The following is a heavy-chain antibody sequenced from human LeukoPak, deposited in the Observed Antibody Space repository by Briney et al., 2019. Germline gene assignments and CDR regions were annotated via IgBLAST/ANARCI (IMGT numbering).Heavy chain of an antibody. J-gene: IGHJ4*02. CDR3: ARANAIWKYFDS. CDR2: IKEDGSEN. V-gene: IGHV3-7*03. Sequence: GGSLRLSCAASGFTFSAYWMSWVRQAPGKGLQWVANIKEDGSENCYVDSVKGRFIISRDNAKNILYLQMNSLRADDTAVYYCARANAIWKYFDSWGQGTLVPVSS. CDR1: GFTFSAYW. D-gene: IGHD1-1*01.